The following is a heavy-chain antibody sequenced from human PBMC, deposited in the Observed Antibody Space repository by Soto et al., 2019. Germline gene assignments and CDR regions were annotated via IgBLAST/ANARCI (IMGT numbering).Heavy chain of an antibody. Sequence: GGSLRLSCAASGFTFSSYDMHWVRQATGKGLEWVSAIGTAGETYYPGSVKGRFTISRENDKNSLYFQLNSLMGEDAAVYYCASAPRIAAAGRKGESSQNRKNYYYYYGMDVWGQGTTVTVSS. CDR1: GFTFSSYD. J-gene: IGHJ6*02. CDR2: IGTAGET. CDR3: ASAPRIAAAGRKGESSQNRKNYYYYYGMDV. D-gene: IGHD6-13*01. V-gene: IGHV3-13*01.